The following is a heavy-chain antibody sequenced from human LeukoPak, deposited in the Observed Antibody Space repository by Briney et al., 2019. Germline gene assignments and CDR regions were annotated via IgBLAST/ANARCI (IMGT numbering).Heavy chain of an antibody. CDR2: ISNSGGST. Sequence: GGSLRLSCVAPGFIFSRYGMHWVRQAPGKGLEYVSAISNSGGSTYYANSVKGRFTISRDNSKNTLYLQMGSLRGEDMAVYYCARGLITGAAGTYYYYGMDVWGQGTTVTVSS. CDR3: ARGLITGAAGTYYYYGMDV. J-gene: IGHJ6*02. V-gene: IGHV3-64*01. D-gene: IGHD6-13*01. CDR1: GFIFSRYG.